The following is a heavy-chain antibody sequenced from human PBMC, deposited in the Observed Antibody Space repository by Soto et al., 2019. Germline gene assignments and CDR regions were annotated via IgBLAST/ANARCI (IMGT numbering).Heavy chain of an antibody. J-gene: IGHJ6*02. CDR2: ISAYNGNT. D-gene: IGHD2-2*01. CDR3: ARDGMDGDIVVXPAAIFGQPVDYYGMDV. Sequence: ASVKVSCKASGYTFTSYGISWVRQAPGQGLEWMGWISAYNGNTNYAQKLQGRVTMTTDTSTSTAYMELRSLRSDDTAVYYCARDGMDGDIVVXPAAIFGQPVDYYGMDVWGQGTTVTVSS. V-gene: IGHV1-18*04. CDR1: GYTFTSYG.